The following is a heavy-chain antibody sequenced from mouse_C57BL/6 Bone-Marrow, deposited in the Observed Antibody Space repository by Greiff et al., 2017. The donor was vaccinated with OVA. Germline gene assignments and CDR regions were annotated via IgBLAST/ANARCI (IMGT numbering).Heavy chain of an antibody. J-gene: IGHJ4*01. CDR2: IRNKANGYTT. Sequence: EVNVVESGGGLVQPGGSLSLSCAASGFTFTDYYMSWVRQPPGKALEWLGFIRNKANGYTTEYSASVKGRFTISRDNSQSILYLQMNALRAEDRATYYCARSMGAMDYWGQGTSVTVSS. CDR1: GFTFTDYY. V-gene: IGHV7-3*01. CDR3: ARSMGAMDY.